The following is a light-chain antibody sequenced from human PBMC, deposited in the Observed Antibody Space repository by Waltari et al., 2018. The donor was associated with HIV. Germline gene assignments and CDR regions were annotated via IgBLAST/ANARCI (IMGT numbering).Light chain of an antibody. CDR3: QQYGSLPYT. CDR2: GTS. J-gene: IGKJ2*01. CDR1: QIVTSGY. V-gene: IGKV3-20*01. Sequence: EIVLTQSPGTVSLSPGERVALSCRASQIVTSGYLAWYQQKPGQPPSLLIQGTSGRATGSPDRFSGRGSGTDFTLTISRLEPEDVAVYYCQQYGSLPYTFGQGTKLEIK.